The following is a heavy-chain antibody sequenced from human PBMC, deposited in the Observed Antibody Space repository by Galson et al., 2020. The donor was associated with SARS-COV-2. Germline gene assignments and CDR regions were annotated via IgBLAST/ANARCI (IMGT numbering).Heavy chain of an antibody. D-gene: IGHD6-13*01. CDR1: GGSISSYY. CDR3: ARSLRGYSRFLDY. J-gene: IGHJ4*02. V-gene: IGHV4-59*01. Sequence: ETSETLSLTCTVSGGSISSYYWSWIRQPPGKGLEWIGYIYYSGSTNYNPSLKSRLTISVDTSKNQFSLRLSSVTAADTAVYYCARSLRGYSRFLDYWGQGTLVTVSS. CDR2: IYYSGST.